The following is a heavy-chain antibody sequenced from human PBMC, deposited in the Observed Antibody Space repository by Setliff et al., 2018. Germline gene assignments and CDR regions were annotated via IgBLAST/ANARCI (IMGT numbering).Heavy chain of an antibody. CDR3: VRDRTAYSYGLDV. Sequence: SETLSLTCTVFGGSISPYSWSWIRQPPGKGLEWIGYIYHNGNTNFNPSLKTRVTMSVDPSKNQFALNLRSVTAADTAVYYCVRDRTAYSYGLDVWAQGTTVTVSS. CDR1: GGSISPYS. CDR2: IYHNGNT. V-gene: IGHV4-59*01. J-gene: IGHJ6*02. D-gene: IGHD5-18*01.